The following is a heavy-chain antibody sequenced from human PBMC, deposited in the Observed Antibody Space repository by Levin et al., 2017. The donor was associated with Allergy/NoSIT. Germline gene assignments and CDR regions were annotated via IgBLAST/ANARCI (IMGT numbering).Heavy chain of an antibody. CDR2: IWHDGSKT. CDR3: ARDSAAVTGWIMWSMDV. CDR1: GFTFTTYG. V-gene: IGHV3-33*01. J-gene: IGHJ6*02. D-gene: IGHD6-19*01. Sequence: GESLRLICAASGFTFTTYGMHWVRQAPGKGLEWVAVIWHDGSKTYYADSVKGRFTISRDNSKNTVYLQMSSLRAEDTAVYYCARDSAAVTGWIMWSMDVGGQGTTVTVSS.